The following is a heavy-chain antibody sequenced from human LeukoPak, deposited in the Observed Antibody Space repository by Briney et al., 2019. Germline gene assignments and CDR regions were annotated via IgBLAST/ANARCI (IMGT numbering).Heavy chain of an antibody. CDR2: ISGSADIT. J-gene: IGHJ4*02. V-gene: IGHV3-23*01. CDR3: AKDSYDSSGSRYDF. CDR1: GFTFSSYA. D-gene: IGHD3-22*01. Sequence: GGSLRLSCAASGFTFSSYAMSWVRQAPGKGLEWVPAISGSADITYYADSVKGRFTISRDNSKNTLYLQVNSLRAEDTAVYYCAKDSYDSSGSRYDFWGPGTLVTVSS.